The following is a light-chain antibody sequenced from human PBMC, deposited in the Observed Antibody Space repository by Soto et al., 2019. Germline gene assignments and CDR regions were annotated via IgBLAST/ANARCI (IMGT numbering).Light chain of an antibody. CDR3: QQTYRIPYT. Sequence: DIQMTQSPSSLSVSIGDRVTITCRSSQSISVYINWYQKKSGTPPKLLMYAASNLQSGVPSRFSGRGSRTDFTLTISSLQPEDFASYYCQQTYRIPYTFGQGTKVEI. V-gene: IGKV1-39*01. CDR1: QSISVY. J-gene: IGKJ2*01. CDR2: AAS.